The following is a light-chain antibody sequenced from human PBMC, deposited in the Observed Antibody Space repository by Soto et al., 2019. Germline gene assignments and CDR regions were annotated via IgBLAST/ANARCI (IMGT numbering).Light chain of an antibody. Sequence: QSALTQPASVSGSPGQSITISCTGTSSDVGGYNYVSWYQQHPGKGPKLMIYDVCDRPSGVSNRFSGSKSGNTASLTISGLRAEDEADYYCSSYTTSSPHVLFGGGTKLTVL. CDR1: SSDVGGYNY. CDR3: SSYTTSSPHVL. J-gene: IGLJ2*01. CDR2: DVC. V-gene: IGLV2-14*03.